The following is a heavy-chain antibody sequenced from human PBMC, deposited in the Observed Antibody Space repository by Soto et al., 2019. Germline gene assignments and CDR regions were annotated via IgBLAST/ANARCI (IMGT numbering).Heavy chain of an antibody. CDR2: MSGSGDST. CDR1: GFTFSSYA. V-gene: IGHV3-23*01. CDR3: AKGGGIAAATNWFDHA. Sequence: EVQLLESGGGLVQHGGSLRLSCAASGFTFSSYAMSWVRHAPGKGLEWVSAMSGSGDSTYYADSVKGRFTSSRDNSKNTLCVQMNGMRGGDTAVYYCAKGGGIAAATNWFDHAWGEGSLVTLSP. J-gene: IGHJ5*02. D-gene: IGHD6-13*01.